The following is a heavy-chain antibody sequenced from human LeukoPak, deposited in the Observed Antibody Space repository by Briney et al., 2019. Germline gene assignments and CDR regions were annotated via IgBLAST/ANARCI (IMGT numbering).Heavy chain of an antibody. Sequence: PGGSLRLSCAASGFTFSNSWMTWVRQAPGKGLERVANIKEDGSETYYVGSVRGRFTISRDNAKNTLYLQMNSLRAEDTAVYYCARARSGSADYWGQGTLVTVSS. CDR1: GFTFSNSW. D-gene: IGHD1-26*01. V-gene: IGHV3-7*01. J-gene: IGHJ4*02. CDR3: ARARSGSADY. CDR2: IKEDGSET.